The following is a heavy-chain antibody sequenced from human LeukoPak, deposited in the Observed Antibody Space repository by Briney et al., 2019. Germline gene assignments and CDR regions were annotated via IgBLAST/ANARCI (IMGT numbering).Heavy chain of an antibody. J-gene: IGHJ4*02. CDR2: ISSTGSFI. CDR3: AGRTCTNGVCPFDY. V-gene: IGHV3-21*04. CDR1: GFTFSSYS. Sequence: PEGSLRLSCAASGFTFSSYSMNWVRQAPGKGLEWVSSISSTGSFIYYADSVKGRFTSSRDNAENSLSLQMNSLRAEDTAVYYCAGRTCTNGVCPFDYWGPGTLVTVSS. D-gene: IGHD2-8*01.